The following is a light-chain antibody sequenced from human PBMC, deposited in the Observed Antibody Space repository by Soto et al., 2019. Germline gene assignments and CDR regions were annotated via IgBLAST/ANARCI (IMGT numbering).Light chain of an antibody. CDR1: SSDVGGYNY. J-gene: IGLJ2*01. V-gene: IGLV2-8*01. Sequence: QSVLTQPPSASGSPGQSVTISCTGTSSDVGGYNYVSWYQHHPGKAPKLVIYEVNKRPSGVPDRFSGSKSGNTASLTVSGFQAEDEADYFCSSYAGTNNVVFGGGTKVTVL. CDR2: EVN. CDR3: SSYAGTNNVV.